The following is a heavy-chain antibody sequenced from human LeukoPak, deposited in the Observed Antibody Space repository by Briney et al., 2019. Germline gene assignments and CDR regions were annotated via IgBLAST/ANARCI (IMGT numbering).Heavy chain of an antibody. J-gene: IGHJ5*02. CDR2: IYHSGST. Sequence: SETLSLSCAGSGGSISSSNWWSWDRQPPGKGLEWIGEIYHSGSTNYNPSLKSRVTISVDKSKNQFSQKLSSVTAADTAVYYCARVEVGTNWFDPWGQGTLVTVSS. D-gene: IGHD1-1*01. V-gene: IGHV4-4*02. CDR1: GGSISSSNW. CDR3: ARVEVGTNWFDP.